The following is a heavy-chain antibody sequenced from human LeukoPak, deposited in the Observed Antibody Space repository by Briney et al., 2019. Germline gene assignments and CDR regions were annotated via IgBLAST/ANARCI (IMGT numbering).Heavy chain of an antibody. D-gene: IGHD4-11*01. CDR1: GFTFSSYN. CDR2: ISSSSSAYT. CDR3: ARDLVPYSNSYYFDY. Sequence: GGSLRLSCAASGFTFSSYNMNWVRQAPGKGLEWVSSISSSSSAYTYYADSVRGRFTISRDNAKNSLYLQMNSLRAEDTAVYYCARDLVPYSNSYYFDYWGQGTLVTVSS. V-gene: IGHV3-21*01. J-gene: IGHJ4*02.